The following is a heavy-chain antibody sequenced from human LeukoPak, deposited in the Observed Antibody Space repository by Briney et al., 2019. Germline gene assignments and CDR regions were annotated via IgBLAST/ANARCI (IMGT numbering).Heavy chain of an antibody. CDR2: NSAYNGNT. V-gene: IGHV1-18*01. D-gene: IGHD3-22*01. J-gene: IGHJ3*02. Sequence: ASVKVSCKASGYTFTSYGISWVRQAPGQGLEWMGWNSAYNGNTNYAQKLQGRVTMTTDTSTSTAYMELRSLRSDDTAVYYCARDGGKYYYDSSGYPHDAFDIWGQGTMVTVSS. CDR1: GYTFTSYG. CDR3: ARDGGKYYYDSSGYPHDAFDI.